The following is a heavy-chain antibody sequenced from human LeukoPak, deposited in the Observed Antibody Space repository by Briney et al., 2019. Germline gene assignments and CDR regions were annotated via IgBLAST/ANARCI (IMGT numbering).Heavy chain of an antibody. CDR3: AKLGGNYGEYYFDY. D-gene: IGHD4-23*01. J-gene: IGHJ4*02. CDR1: GFTFDDYG. V-gene: IGHV3-20*04. Sequence: GGSLRLSCAASGFTFDDYGMSWVRQAPGKGLEWVSGINCNGGSTGYADSVKGRFTISRDDAKNSLYLQMNSLRAEDTALYYCAKLGGNYGEYYFDYWRQGTLVTVSS. CDR2: INCNGGST.